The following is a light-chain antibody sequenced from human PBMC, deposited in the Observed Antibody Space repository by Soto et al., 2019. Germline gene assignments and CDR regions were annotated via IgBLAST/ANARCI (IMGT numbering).Light chain of an antibody. CDR2: LAS. V-gene: IGKV1-5*03. J-gene: IGKJ1*01. Sequence: DIEMTQSPSTLPASVGDRVTITCRASQNIRNCLAWYQQKPGKAPNLLIYLASSLESGVPSRFRGSGSGTEFTLTINSLQPDDFAIYYCQQYNSYSSGTFGQGTKVEIK. CDR1: QNIRNC. CDR3: QQYNSYSSGT.